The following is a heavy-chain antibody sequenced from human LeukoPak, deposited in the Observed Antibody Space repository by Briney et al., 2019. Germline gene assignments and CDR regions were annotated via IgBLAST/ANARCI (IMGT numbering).Heavy chain of an antibody. V-gene: IGHV1-2*02. J-gene: IGHJ5*02. D-gene: IGHD3-22*01. CDR3: AGVDYYDRSPAQGPFEP. Sequence: ASVRVSSKASGYTFTGYYMHWVRQAPGQGREGMGWINPNSGGTNYAQKFQGRVTMTRDTTPRAAYTERRRVRSEGTAAYSCAGVDYYDRSPAQGPFEPWGQGSLVTVSS. CDR1: GYTFTGYY. CDR2: INPNSGGT.